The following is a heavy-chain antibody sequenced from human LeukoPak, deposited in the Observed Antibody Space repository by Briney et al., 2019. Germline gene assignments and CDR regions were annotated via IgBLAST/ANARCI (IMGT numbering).Heavy chain of an antibody. Sequence: RASVKVSCKASGYTFTYRYLHWVRQAPGQALEWMGWITPFNGNTNYAQKFQDRVTITRDRSMSTAYMELSSLRSEDTAMYYCASDYGGNGDAFDIWGQGTMVTVSS. CDR2: ITPFNGNT. CDR3: ASDYGGNGDAFDI. D-gene: IGHD4-23*01. J-gene: IGHJ3*02. CDR1: GYTFTYRY. V-gene: IGHV1-45*02.